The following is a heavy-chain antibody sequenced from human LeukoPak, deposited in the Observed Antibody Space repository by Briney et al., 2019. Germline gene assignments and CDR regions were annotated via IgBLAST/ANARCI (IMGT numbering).Heavy chain of an antibody. CDR3: ARAGYSNGLDY. CDR1: GYSISLDYY. V-gene: IGHV4-38-2*02. D-gene: IGHD6-19*01. CDR2: IYHSGNT. Sequence: SETLSLTCYVSGYSISLDYYWGLIRQPPGKGLEWIGSIYHSGNTYYNPSLKSRVTILIDTSKNQFSLKLNSVTAADTAVYYCARAGYSNGLDYWGQGILVTVSS. J-gene: IGHJ4*02.